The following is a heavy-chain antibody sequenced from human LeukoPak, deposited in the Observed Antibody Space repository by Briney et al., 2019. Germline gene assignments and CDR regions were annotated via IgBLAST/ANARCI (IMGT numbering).Heavy chain of an antibody. CDR2: IYTSGST. Sequence: SSETLSLTCTVSGGSISSYYWSWIRQPAGKGLEWIGRIYTSGSTNYNPSLKSRVTMSVDTSKNQFSLKLSSVTAADTAVYYCARHPGMRFSGSYVDYWGQGTLVTVSS. CDR3: ARHPGMRFSGSYVDY. V-gene: IGHV4-4*07. CDR1: GGSISSYY. J-gene: IGHJ4*02. D-gene: IGHD1-26*01.